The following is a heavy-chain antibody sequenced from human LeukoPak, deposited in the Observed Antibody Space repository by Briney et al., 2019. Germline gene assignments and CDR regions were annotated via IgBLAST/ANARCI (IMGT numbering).Heavy chain of an antibody. CDR2: ISGGDST. J-gene: IGHJ6*02. D-gene: IGHD5-24*01. V-gene: IGHV3-66*01. CDR3: ARGDQDYGLDV. Sequence: PGGSLRLSCAASGFPVSSNYMSWVRRAPGKGLEWVSLISGGDSTYYADSVKGRFTISRDNSKNTLYLQMNSLRAEDTAVYYCARGDQDYGLDVWGQGTTVAVSS. CDR1: GFPVSSNY.